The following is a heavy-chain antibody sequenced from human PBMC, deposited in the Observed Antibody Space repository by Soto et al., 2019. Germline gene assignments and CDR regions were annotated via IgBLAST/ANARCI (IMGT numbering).Heavy chain of an antibody. J-gene: IGHJ4*02. D-gene: IGHD2-8*01. CDR1: GFTFGGYA. CDR3: SRDCPCGLGYCTNGACFPNDF. Sequence: PGGSLRLSCTTSGFTFGGYAMSWFRQTPGKGLEWVGFVRTYAYGETTEYAASVKGRFTVGRDNSRSTAYLHMSSLKTEDTGVYFCSRDCPCGLGYCTNGACFPNDFWGQGTLVTVSS. V-gene: IGHV3-49*03. CDR2: VRTYAYGETT.